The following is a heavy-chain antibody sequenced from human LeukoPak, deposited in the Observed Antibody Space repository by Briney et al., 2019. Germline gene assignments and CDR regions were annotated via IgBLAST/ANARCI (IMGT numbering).Heavy chain of an antibody. Sequence: SETLSLTCTVSGGSISSGVYYCSWIRHHPGKGLEWIGYIYYSGSTYYNPSLKSRVTISVDTSKNPFSLKLSSVTAADTAVYYCARLPIADCSGGSCYSYCFDYWGQGTLVTVSS. J-gene: IGHJ4*02. CDR1: GGSISSGVYY. V-gene: IGHV4-31*03. D-gene: IGHD2-15*01. CDR3: ARLPIADCSGGSCYSYCFDY. CDR2: IYYSGST.